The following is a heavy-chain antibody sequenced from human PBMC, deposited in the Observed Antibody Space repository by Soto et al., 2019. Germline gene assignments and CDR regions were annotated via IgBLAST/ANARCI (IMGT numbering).Heavy chain of an antibody. CDR2: ISYDGSNK. J-gene: IGHJ4*02. CDR1: GFTFSSYG. D-gene: IGHD2-15*01. Sequence: QVQLVESGGGVVQPGRSLRLSCAASGFTFSSYGMHWVRQAPGKGLEWVAVISYDGSNKYYADSVKGRFTISRDNSKNTLYLQMNSLRAEDTAVYYCATIICSGGSCYHWGAKNFDYWGQGTLVTVSS. V-gene: IGHV3-30*03. CDR3: ATIICSGGSCYHWGAKNFDY.